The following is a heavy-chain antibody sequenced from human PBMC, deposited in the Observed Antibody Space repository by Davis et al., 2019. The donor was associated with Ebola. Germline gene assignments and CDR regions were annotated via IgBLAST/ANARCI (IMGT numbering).Heavy chain of an antibody. V-gene: IGHV1-2*06. CDR1: GYTFTGYY. D-gene: IGHD6-6*01. Sequence: ASVKVSCKASGYTFTGYYMHWVRQAPGQGLEWMGRINPNSGGTNYAQKFQGRVTMTRDTSISTAYMELSRLRSEDTAVYYCARSSSGGYYFDYWGQGTLVTVSS. CDR2: INPNSGGT. CDR3: ARSSSGGYYFDY. J-gene: IGHJ4*02.